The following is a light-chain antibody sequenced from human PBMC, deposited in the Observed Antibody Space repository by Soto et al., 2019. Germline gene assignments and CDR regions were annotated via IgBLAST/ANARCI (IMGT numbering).Light chain of an antibody. CDR3: QQRSNWPT. V-gene: IGKV3-11*01. Sequence: EIVLTQSPATLSLSPGARDTLSCRASQSVSSYLAWYQQKPGQAPRLLIYDASNRATGIPARFSGSGSGTDFTLTISSLEPEDFAVYYCQQRSNWPTFGQGTRLEIK. CDR1: QSVSSY. CDR2: DAS. J-gene: IGKJ5*01.